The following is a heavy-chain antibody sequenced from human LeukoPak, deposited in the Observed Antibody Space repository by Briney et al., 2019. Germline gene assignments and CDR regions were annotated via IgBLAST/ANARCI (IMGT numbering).Heavy chain of an antibody. Sequence: GESLKISCKGSGYSFTNYWIGWVRQMPGKGLEWMGIIYPGDSDTRYSPSFQGQITISADKSISTAYLQWSSLKASDTAMYYCASSVLGEWEIGTGYYIGAFDVGNQATMVTVS. CDR1: GYSFTNYW. V-gene: IGHV5-51*01. CDR3: ASSVLGEWEIGTGYYIGAFDV. CDR2: IYPGDSDT. D-gene: IGHD3/OR15-3a*01. J-gene: IGHJ3*01.